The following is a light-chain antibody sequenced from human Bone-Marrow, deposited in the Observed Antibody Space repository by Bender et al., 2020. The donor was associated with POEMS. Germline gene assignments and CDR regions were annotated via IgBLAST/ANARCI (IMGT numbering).Light chain of an antibody. V-gene: IGLV2-8*01. Sequence: QSALTQPPSASASPGQSVTTSCTGTSSDVGGFDYVSWHQHHPGEAPKIILYDVAERTSGIPDRFSDSRSGDTAYLTISGLRAEDEADYFCSSHAGNFNVLFGGGPNLTV. J-gene: IGLJ2*01. CDR2: DVA. CDR1: SSDVGGFDY. CDR3: SSHAGNFNVL.